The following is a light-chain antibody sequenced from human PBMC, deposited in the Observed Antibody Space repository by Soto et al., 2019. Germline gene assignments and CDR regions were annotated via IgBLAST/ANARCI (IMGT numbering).Light chain of an antibody. CDR2: EGN. J-gene: IGLJ1*01. V-gene: IGLV2-23*01. CDR3: CSYTGGRTHYV. CDR1: SSDVGSYNL. Sequence: QSALTQPASLSGSPGQSITISCTGTSSDVGSYNLVSWYQQRPGKAPKLLIFEGNKRPSGVSDRFSGSKSGNTASLTISGLQAEDEADYYCCSYTGGRTHYVFGLGTKLTVL.